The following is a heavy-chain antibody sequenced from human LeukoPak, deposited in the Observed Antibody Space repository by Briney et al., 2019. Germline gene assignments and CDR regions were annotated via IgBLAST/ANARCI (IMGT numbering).Heavy chain of an antibody. J-gene: IGHJ3*02. Sequence: SETLSLTCTVSGGSISSSSYYWGWIRQPPGKGLEWIGSIYYSGSTYYNPSLKSRVTISVDTSKNQFSLKLSSVTAADTAVYYCARKKRVYSYSWAFDIWGQGTMVTVSS. CDR2: IYYSGST. D-gene: IGHD5-18*01. CDR3: ARKKRVYSYSWAFDI. V-gene: IGHV4-39*01. CDR1: GGSISSSSYY.